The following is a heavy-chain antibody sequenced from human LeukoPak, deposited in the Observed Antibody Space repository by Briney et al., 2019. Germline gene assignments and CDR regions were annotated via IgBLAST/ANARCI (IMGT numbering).Heavy chain of an antibody. V-gene: IGHV4-59*01. CDR1: GGSISSYY. CDR2: IYYSGST. CDR3: ARAGSHGSDY. J-gene: IGHJ4*02. D-gene: IGHD1-26*01. Sequence: SETLSLTCTVSGGSISSYYWSWLRQPPGKGLEWIGYIYYSGSTNYNPSLKSRVTISVDTSKNQFSLKLSSVTAADTAVYYCARAGSHGSDYWGQGTLVTVSS.